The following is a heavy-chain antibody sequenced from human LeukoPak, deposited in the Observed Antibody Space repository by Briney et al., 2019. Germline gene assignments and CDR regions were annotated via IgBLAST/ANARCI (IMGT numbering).Heavy chain of an antibody. CDR2: ISGDSGST. Sequence: GGSLRLSCAASGFTFDDYAMHWVRQPPGKRLEWGSLISGDSGSTYYADSVKGRFTVSRDNSKNSLYLQMNSLRTEDTALYYCAKDISRNFVVVPAADYWGQGTLVTVSS. CDR1: GFTFDDYA. J-gene: IGHJ4*02. D-gene: IGHD2-2*01. CDR3: AKDISRNFVVVPAADY. V-gene: IGHV3-43*02.